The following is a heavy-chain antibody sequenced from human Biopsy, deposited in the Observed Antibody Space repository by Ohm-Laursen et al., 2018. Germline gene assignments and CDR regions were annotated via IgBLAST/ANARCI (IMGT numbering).Heavy chain of an antibody. CDR1: GFGFYA. CDR2: TSFDGSNK. CDR3: AKDGGQWLGGAFDI. J-gene: IGHJ3*02. D-gene: IGHD6-19*01. V-gene: IGHV3-30*18. Sequence: SSLRLSCAASGFGFYAMHWVRQPPGKGLEWLAVTSFDGSNKFYAESVRGRFTISRDRSRDTLYLQMNRLTNEDTALYYCAKDGGQWLGGAFDIWGHGTMVSVAS.